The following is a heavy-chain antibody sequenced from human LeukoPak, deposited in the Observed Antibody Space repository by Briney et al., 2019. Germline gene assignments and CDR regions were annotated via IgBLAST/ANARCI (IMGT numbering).Heavy chain of an antibody. Sequence: ASVKVSCKASGYSLTTYAISWVRQAPGQGLEWLGWIGAYNGNPKYAQKFQGRVTMTRDTSTSTVYMELSSLRSEDTAVYYCARKRGYYDSSGKSPFDYWGQGTLVTVSS. V-gene: IGHV1-18*01. D-gene: IGHD3-22*01. CDR2: IGAYNGNP. CDR3: ARKRGYYDSSGKSPFDY. CDR1: GYSLTTYA. J-gene: IGHJ4*02.